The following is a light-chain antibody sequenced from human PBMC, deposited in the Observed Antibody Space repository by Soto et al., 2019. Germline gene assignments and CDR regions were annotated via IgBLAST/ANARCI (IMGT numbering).Light chain of an antibody. V-gene: IGKV1-5*01. CDR3: QQYDTYFRYT. CDR2: DAY. J-gene: IGKJ2*01. CDR1: QSISDN. Sequence: DIVMTQSPATLSVSLGERATLSCLASQSISDNLAWYQKKPGKAPKLLISDAYSLESGVPSRFSGSGSGTEFTLTIGGLQPDDFATYYCQQYDTYFRYTFGQGTTLDIK.